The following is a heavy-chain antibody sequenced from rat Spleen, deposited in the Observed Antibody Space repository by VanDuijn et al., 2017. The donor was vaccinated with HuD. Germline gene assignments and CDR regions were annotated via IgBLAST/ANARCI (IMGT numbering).Heavy chain of an antibody. Sequence: QVQLKESGPGLVQPSQTLSLTCTVAGFSLTSYNVHWVRQPPGKGLEWMGVIWNTGGTRNNSALKSRLSISKDTSKSQVFLKMNSLQTEDTATYYCARVATGPIVMDAWGQGASVTVSS. V-gene: IGHV2-41*01. CDR1: GFSLTSYN. D-gene: IGHD4-1*01. CDR3: ARVATGPIVMDA. J-gene: IGHJ4*01. CDR2: IWNTGGT.